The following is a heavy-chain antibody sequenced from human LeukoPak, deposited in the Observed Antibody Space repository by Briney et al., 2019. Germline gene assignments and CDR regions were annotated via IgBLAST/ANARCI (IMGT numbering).Heavy chain of an antibody. CDR2: IYYSGST. CDR3: ARDGLRARWFDP. J-gene: IGHJ5*02. D-gene: IGHD4-17*01. CDR1: GGSISSGVYY. V-gene: IGHV4-31*03. Sequence: PSETLSLTCTVSGGSISSGVYYWSWIRQHPGKGLEWIGYIYYSGSTYYNPSLKSRVTISVDTSKNQFSLKLSSVTAADTAVYYCARDGLRARWFDPWGQGTLVTVSS.